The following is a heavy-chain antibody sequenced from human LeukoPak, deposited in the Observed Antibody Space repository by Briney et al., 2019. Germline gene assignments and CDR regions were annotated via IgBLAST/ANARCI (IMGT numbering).Heavy chain of an antibody. CDR2: IYYSGST. V-gene: IGHV4-59*08. CDR3: AKTAMDIDY. J-gene: IGHJ4*02. CDR1: GGSISSYY. D-gene: IGHD5-18*01. Sequence: PSETLSLTCTVSGGSISSYYWSWIRQPPGKGLEWIGYIYYSGSTNCNPSLKSRVTISVDTSKNQFSLKLSSVTAADTAVYYCAKTAMDIDYWGQGTLVTVSS.